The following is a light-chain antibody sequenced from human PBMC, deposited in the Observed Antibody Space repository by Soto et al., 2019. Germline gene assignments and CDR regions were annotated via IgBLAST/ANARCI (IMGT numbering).Light chain of an antibody. CDR1: ESVSSN. J-gene: IGKJ5*01. CDR3: QQYKSWPPIT. CDR2: GAS. Sequence: EVVMTQYPATLSVSPGGRATLSCRASESVSSNLAWYQQRPGQAPRLVIYGASTRATGIPARFSGTGSGTEFTLTISNLKSEDYAVYYCQQYKSWPPITFGQGTRLEIK. V-gene: IGKV3-15*01.